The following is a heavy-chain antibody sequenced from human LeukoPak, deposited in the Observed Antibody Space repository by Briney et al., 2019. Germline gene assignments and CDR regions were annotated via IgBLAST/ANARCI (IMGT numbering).Heavy chain of an antibody. D-gene: IGHD6-13*01. CDR2: IYYSGST. Sequence: PSETLSLTCTVSGGSISSYYWSWIRQPPGKGLEWIGYIYYSGSTNYNPSLKSRVTISVDTSKNQFSLKLSSVTAADTAVYYCATTPAGIAAAGGPWFDPWGQGTLVTVSS. CDR1: GGSISSYY. J-gene: IGHJ5*02. V-gene: IGHV4-59*01. CDR3: ATTPAGIAAAGGPWFDP.